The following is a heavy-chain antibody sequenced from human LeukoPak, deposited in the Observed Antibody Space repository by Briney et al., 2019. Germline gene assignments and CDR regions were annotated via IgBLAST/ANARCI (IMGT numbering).Heavy chain of an antibody. D-gene: IGHD2-15*01. Sequence: GGSLRLSCAASGFTFSSNAMHWVRQAPGKGLEWVAVISYDGSNKYYADSVKGRFTISRDTAKNTLFLQMSGLRPEDTAVYYCARDRAAYFNWLDPWGQGTLVTVSS. V-gene: IGHV3-30*04. CDR2: ISYDGSNK. CDR1: GFTFSSNA. CDR3: ARDRAAYFNWLDP. J-gene: IGHJ5*02.